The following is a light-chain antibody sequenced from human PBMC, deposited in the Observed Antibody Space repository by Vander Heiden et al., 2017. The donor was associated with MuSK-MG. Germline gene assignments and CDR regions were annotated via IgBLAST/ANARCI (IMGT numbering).Light chain of an antibody. Sequence: ETVLTPSPGPLSLSPGERATLSCRASQSVSSSYLAWYQQKPGQAPRLLIYGASSRATGIPDRFSGSGSGTDFTLTISRLEPEDFAVYYCQQDGSSALTFGGGTKVEIK. CDR1: QSVSSSY. V-gene: IGKV3-20*01. CDR3: QQDGSSALT. CDR2: GAS. J-gene: IGKJ4*01.